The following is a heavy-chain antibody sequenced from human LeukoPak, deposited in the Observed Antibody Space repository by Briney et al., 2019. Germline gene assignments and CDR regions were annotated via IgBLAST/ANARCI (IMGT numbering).Heavy chain of an antibody. CDR3: ARRQTGSGTIYFDY. J-gene: IGHJ4*02. CDR1: GDSITSGSYF. D-gene: IGHD3-10*01. Sequence: PSETLSLTCTVSGDSITSGSYFWGWIRQPPGKGLEWIMNIYYNGNTYYNPYNPSLESRVTISVDTSKNQVSLRLTSVTAADTAVYYCARRQTGSGTIYFDYWGQGTLVTTSS. V-gene: IGHV4-39*01. CDR2: IYYNGNT.